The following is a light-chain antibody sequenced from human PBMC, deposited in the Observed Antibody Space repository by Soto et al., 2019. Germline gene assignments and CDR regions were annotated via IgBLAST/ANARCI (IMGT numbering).Light chain of an antibody. J-gene: IGKJ4*01. CDR2: DTS. Sequence: IVLTQSPATLSLSPGERATLSCRASQSVCSYLAWYQQKPGQAPRLLIYDTSNRATGIPARFSGSGSGTDFTLSISSLEPEDFAVYYCQQRSNWPLTFGGGTRWIS. CDR3: QQRSNWPLT. CDR1: QSVCSY. V-gene: IGKV3-11*01.